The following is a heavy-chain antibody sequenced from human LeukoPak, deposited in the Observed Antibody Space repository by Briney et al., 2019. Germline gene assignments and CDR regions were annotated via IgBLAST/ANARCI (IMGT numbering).Heavy chain of an antibody. V-gene: IGHV4/OR15-8*02. CDR1: GGSISSTNW. J-gene: IGHJ4*02. CDR2: VNVLGNT. CDR3: AREGGPFRPLDY. Sequence: SETLSLTCGASGGSISSTNWWTWVRRPPGKGLEWIGEVNVLGNTNYNPSLESRVTISIDKSENHVSLKLTSVTAADTAVYYCAREGGPFRPLDYSGQGTLVTVSS. D-gene: IGHD2/OR15-2a*01.